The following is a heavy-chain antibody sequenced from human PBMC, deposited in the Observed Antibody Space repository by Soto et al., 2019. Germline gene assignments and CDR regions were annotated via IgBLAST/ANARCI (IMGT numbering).Heavy chain of an antibody. CDR2: AYYSEST. D-gene: IGHD1-1*01. CDR3: AGHRNWKVDY. J-gene: IGHJ4*02. Sequence: SETLSLTCTVSGASIRSSTYQWGWIRQPPGRGLEWIGSAYYSESTYYNPSLKSRVTISVDTSKNQFSLKVSSVTAADTAVYYCAGHRNWKVDYWGQGTLVTV. V-gene: IGHV4-39*01. CDR1: GASIRSSTYQ.